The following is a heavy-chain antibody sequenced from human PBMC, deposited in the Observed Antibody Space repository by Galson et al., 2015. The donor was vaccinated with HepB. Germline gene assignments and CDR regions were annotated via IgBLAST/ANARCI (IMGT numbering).Heavy chain of an antibody. V-gene: IGHV1-2*06. J-gene: IGHJ5*02. CDR2: FNPNSGGT. CDR1: GYTFTDYY. D-gene: IGHD6-19*01. Sequence: SVKVSCKASGYTFTDYYIHWVRQVPGQGLEWMGRFNPNSGGTNFAQKFQDRVTMTRDTSITTAYMQLSRLRSDDTAVYYCARDSHRTGWHKFDPWGQGTLVTVSS. CDR3: ARDSHRTGWHKFDP.